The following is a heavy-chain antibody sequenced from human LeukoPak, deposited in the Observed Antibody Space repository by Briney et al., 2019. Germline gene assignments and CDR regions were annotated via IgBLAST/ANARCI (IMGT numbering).Heavy chain of an antibody. Sequence: PGGSLRLSCAASGFTFSNYSMNWVRQAPGKGLEWVSSISSSSSYLFFADSVKGRFTISRDNAKNSLYLQMNSLRADDTAVYYCARVYGDFATSDYWGQGTLVTVSS. V-gene: IGHV3-21*01. CDR1: GFTFSNYS. D-gene: IGHD4-17*01. J-gene: IGHJ4*02. CDR2: ISSSSSYL. CDR3: ARVYGDFATSDY.